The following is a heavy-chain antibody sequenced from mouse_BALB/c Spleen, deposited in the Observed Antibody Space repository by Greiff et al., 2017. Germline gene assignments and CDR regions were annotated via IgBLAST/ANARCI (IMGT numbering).Heavy chain of an antibody. CDR3: ARERPNGYGPMDY. V-gene: IGHV2-9*02. D-gene: IGHD2-14*01. J-gene: IGHJ4*01. CDR2: IWAGGST. Sequence: QVQLKQSGPGLVAPSQSLSITCTVSGFSLTSYGVHWVRQPPGKGLEWLGVIWAGGSTNYNSALMSRLSISKDNSKSHVFLKMHSLQTDDTAMYYCARERPNGYGPMDYWGQGTSVTVSS. CDR1: GFSLTSYG.